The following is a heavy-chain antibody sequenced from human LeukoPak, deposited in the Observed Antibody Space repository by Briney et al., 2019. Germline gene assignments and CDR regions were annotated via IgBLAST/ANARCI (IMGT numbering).Heavy chain of an antibody. CDR2: ISGSGGST. CDR3: AKSLAYCGGDCYAVDY. CDR1: GFTFSSYA. J-gene: IGHJ4*02. V-gene: IGHV3-23*01. Sequence: GGSLRLSCAASGFTFSSYAMSWVRQAPGKGLEWVSAISGSGGSTYYADSVKGRFTISRDNSKNTLYLQMNSLKAEDTAVYYCAKSLAYCGGDCYAVDYWGQGTLVTVSS. D-gene: IGHD2-21*02.